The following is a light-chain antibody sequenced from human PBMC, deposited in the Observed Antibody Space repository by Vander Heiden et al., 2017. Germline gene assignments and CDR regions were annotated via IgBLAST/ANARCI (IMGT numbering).Light chain of an antibody. CDR1: QGISSW. CDR2: AAS. V-gene: IGKV1-12*01. CDR3: QQGNSLLFT. J-gene: IGKJ3*01. Sequence: IQMTQSPSSVSASVGDRVNITCRASQGISSWLAWYQQKPGKAPKLLIYAASSLQSGVPSRFSGSGSGTDFTLTISSLELGDVVANEVQQGNSLLFTFGPGTKVEIK.